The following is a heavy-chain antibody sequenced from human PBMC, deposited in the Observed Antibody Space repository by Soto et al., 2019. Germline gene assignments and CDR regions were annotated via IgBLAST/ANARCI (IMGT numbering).Heavy chain of an antibody. Sequence: GGALRRSCAASGFTFDDYTMHWVGQAPGKGLEWVSLISWDGGSTYYADSVKGRFTISRDNSKNSLYLQMNSLRTEDTAVYYCAKARCSRTSCYSHYYYGMDVWGQGTTVTVSS. CDR2: ISWDGGST. CDR1: GFTFDDYT. V-gene: IGHV3-43*01. J-gene: IGHJ6*02. CDR3: AKARCSRTSCYSHYYYGMDV. D-gene: IGHD2-2*01.